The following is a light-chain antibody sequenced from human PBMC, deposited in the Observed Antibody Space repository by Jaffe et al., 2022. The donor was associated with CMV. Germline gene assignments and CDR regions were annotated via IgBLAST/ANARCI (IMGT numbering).Light chain of an antibody. J-gene: IGKJ1*01. V-gene: IGKV2-30*01. Sequence: DVVMTQSPLSLPVTLGQPASISCRSSQSLVYSDGNTYLSWFQQRPGQSPRRLIHEVSNRDSGVPDRFSGSGSGTDFTLKVSRVEAEDVGIYYCMQGAHWPTFGQGTKVEIK. CDR3: MQGAHWPT. CDR2: EVS. CDR1: QSLVYSDGNTY.